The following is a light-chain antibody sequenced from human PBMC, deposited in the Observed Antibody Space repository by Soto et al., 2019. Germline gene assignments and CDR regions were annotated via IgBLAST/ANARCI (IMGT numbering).Light chain of an antibody. CDR1: QRVSSNY. J-gene: IGKJ1*01. V-gene: IGKV3-20*01. Sequence: EIVLTQSPVTLSLSPGERATLSCRARQRVSSNYLAWYQQKPGQAPRLLIYGTSSRATGIPDRFSGSGSGTDFTLTITRLEPEDFAVYYCHQYGISPPRTFGQGTKVDI. CDR3: HQYGISPPRT. CDR2: GTS.